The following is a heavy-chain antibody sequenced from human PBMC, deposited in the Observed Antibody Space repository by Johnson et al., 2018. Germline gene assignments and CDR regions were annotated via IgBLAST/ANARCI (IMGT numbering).Heavy chain of an antibody. J-gene: IGHJ1*01. D-gene: IGHD1-26*01. CDR3: ARAIVGKGYFQH. V-gene: IGHV3-7*01. CDR1: GFTFSSYS. Sequence: VQLVQSGGGVVQPGRSLRLSCAASGFTFSSYSRSWVRQAPGKGLEWVANIKQDGSDKDYVDSVKGRFTISRDNAKNSLYLQMNSLRDEDTAVYYFARAIVGKGYFQHWGQGTLVTVSS. CDR2: IKQDGSDK.